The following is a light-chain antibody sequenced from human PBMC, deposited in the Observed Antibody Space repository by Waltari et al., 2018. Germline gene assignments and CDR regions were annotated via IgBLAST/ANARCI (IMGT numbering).Light chain of an antibody. Sequence: QSVLTQPPSVSGAPGQRVTISCTGSSPNIRAGYDVHWYQQLPGTAPKLLIYGNSNRPSGVPDRFSGSKSGTSASLAITGLQAEDEADYYCQSYDSSLSGGVFGGGTKLTVL. V-gene: IGLV1-40*01. J-gene: IGLJ2*01. CDR2: GNS. CDR1: SPNIRAGYD. CDR3: QSYDSSLSGGV.